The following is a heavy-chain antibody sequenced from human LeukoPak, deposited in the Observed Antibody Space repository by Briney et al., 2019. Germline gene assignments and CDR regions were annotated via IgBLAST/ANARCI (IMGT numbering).Heavy chain of an antibody. CDR3: VRATLRDSSGYYVYY. V-gene: IGHV3-21*01. D-gene: IGHD3-22*01. Sequence: TPGGSLRLSCAASGFTFSSYSMNWVRQAPGKGLEWVSSISSSSSYIYYADSVKGRFTISRDNAKNSLYLQMNSLRAEDTAVYYCVRATLRDSSGYYVYYWGQGTLVTVSS. CDR2: ISSSSSYI. J-gene: IGHJ4*02. CDR1: GFTFSSYS.